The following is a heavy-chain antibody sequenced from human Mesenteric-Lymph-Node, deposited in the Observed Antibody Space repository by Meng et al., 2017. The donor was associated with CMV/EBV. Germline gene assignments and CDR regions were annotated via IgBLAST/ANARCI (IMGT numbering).Heavy chain of an antibody. CDR3: ARALSGGWNYIDY. D-gene: IGHD6-19*01. Sequence: SETLSLTCTVSGGSISSYYWSRIRQPPGKGLEWIGYIYYSGSTNYNPSLKSRVTISEDTSKNQFSLKLSSVTAADTAVYYCARALSGGWNYIDYWGQGALVTVSS. J-gene: IGHJ4*02. V-gene: IGHV4-59*01. CDR2: IYYSGST. CDR1: GGSISSYY.